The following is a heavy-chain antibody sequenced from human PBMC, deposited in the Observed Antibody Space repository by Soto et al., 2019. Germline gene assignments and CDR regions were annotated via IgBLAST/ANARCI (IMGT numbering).Heavy chain of an antibody. Sequence: SETLSLTCAVYGGSFSSYHWSWIGQTPGKGMEWIGEINHLTTTNYNPSLKSRVIISLDTPKNQFSLKLSSVTAADTAVYYCSRVYDTPLAPIFCGPGMLVTVSS. J-gene: IGHJ4*02. D-gene: IGHD3-16*01. CDR3: SRVYDTPLAPIF. CDR2: INHLTTT. CDR1: GGSFSSYH. V-gene: IGHV4-34*01.